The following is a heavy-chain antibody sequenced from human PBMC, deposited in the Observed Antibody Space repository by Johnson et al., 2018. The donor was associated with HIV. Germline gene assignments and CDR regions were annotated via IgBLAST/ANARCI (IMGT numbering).Heavy chain of an antibody. CDR3: ARDTRQWDAFDI. Sequence: QVQLVESGGGVVQPGRSLRLSCAASGFTFSSYAMHWVRQAPGKGLEWVAVISYDGSNKYYADSVKGRFTISRDDSKNTIYLQMNSLRAEDTAVYYCARDTRQWDAFDIWGQGTMVTVSS. CDR1: GFTFSSYA. J-gene: IGHJ3*02. D-gene: IGHD6-19*01. CDR2: ISYDGSNK. V-gene: IGHV3-30*14.